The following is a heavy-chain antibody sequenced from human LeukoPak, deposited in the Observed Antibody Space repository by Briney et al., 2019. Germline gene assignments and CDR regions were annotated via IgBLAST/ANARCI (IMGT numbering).Heavy chain of an antibody. D-gene: IGHD3-22*01. CDR2: ISSSSSYI. Sequence: SGGSLRLSCAASGFTFSSYSMNWVRQAPGKGLEWVSSISSSSSYIYYADSVKGRFTISRDNAKNSLYLQMNSLRAEDTAVYYCAKFGGYDSRGFYYDYWGQGTLVTVSS. CDR1: GFTFSSYS. V-gene: IGHV3-21*01. J-gene: IGHJ4*02. CDR3: AKFGGYDSRGFYYDY.